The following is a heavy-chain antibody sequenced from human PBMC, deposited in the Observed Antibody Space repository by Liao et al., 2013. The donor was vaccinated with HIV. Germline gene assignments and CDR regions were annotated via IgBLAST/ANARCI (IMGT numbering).Heavy chain of an antibody. CDR2: IYTSGST. V-gene: IGHV4-61*02. J-gene: IGHJ3*02. Sequence: QVQLQESGPGLVKPSQTLSLTCTVSGGSISSGSYYWSWIRQPAGKGLEWIGRIYTSGSTNYNPSLKSRVTMSVDTSKNQFSLKLSSVTAADTAVYYCARVGYCSSTSCYTDAFDIWGQGTMVTVSS. CDR1: GGSISSGSYY. D-gene: IGHD2-2*02. CDR3: ARVGYCSSTSCYTDAFDI.